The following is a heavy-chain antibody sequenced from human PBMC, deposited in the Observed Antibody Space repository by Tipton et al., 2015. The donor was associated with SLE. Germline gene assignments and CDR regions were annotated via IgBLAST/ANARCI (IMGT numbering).Heavy chain of an antibody. V-gene: IGHV4-39*07. D-gene: IGHD3-22*01. J-gene: IGHJ3*02. CDR2: IYYSGST. CDR1: GGSISSKSYY. Sequence: TLSLTCTVSGGSISSKSYYWGWIRQPPGKGLEWIGSIYYSGSTNYNPSLKSRVTISVDTSKNQFSLKLSSVTAADTAVYYCAREAENDSSGGIDAFDIWGQGTMVTVSS. CDR3: AREAENDSSGGIDAFDI.